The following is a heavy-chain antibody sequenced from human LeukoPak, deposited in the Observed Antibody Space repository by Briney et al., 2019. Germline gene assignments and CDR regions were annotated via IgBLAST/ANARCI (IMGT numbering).Heavy chain of an antibody. V-gene: IGHV1-69*05. D-gene: IGHD2-2*01. Sequence: GASVKVSCKASGYTFTSYGISWVRQAPGQGLEWMGRIIPIFGTANYAQKFQGRVTITTDESTSTAYMELSSLRSEDTAVYYCAREGTKAGYCSSTSCSNWFDPWGQGTLVTVSS. CDR1: GYTFTSYG. CDR3: AREGTKAGYCSSTSCSNWFDP. J-gene: IGHJ5*02. CDR2: IIPIFGTA.